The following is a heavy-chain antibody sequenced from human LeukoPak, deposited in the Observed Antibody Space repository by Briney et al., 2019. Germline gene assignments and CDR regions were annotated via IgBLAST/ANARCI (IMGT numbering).Heavy chain of an antibody. J-gene: IGHJ4*02. Sequence: PGGSLRLSCAASGFPFNSYAMTWVRQAPGKGLEWVSTINGSGSKTYYADSVKGRFTISRDNSKNSLFLQMSSLRAEDTAVYYCAKDGVYYYGRSGPYFFDYWGQGTLVTVSS. CDR1: GFPFNSYA. CDR2: INGSGSKT. V-gene: IGHV3-23*01. CDR3: AKDGVYYYGRSGPYFFDY. D-gene: IGHD3-22*01.